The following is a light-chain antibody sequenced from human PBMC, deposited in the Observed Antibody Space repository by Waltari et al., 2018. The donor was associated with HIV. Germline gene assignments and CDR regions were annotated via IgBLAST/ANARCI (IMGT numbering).Light chain of an antibody. CDR3: QSYDSSLSAVV. CDR1: SSNIGAGYD. CDR2: GNS. J-gene: IGLJ2*01. Sequence: QSVLTQTHSVSGAPGQRVTIPCPGRSSNIGAGYDVPWYQQLPGTAPKLLIYGNSNRPSGVPDRFSGSKSGTSASLAITGLQAEDEADYYCQSYDSSLSAVVFGGGTKLTVL. V-gene: IGLV1-40*01.